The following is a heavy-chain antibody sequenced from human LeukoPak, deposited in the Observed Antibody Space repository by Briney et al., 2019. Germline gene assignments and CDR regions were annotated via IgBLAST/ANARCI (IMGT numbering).Heavy chain of an antibody. CDR3: ARAGGSSWYVSLYS. D-gene: IGHD6-13*01. J-gene: IGHJ5*02. Sequence: SVKVSCKASGGTFSSNVISWVRQAPGQGLEWMGRIIPIIGTPDYAQKFQGRVTITADKSTHTAYMELTSLKSDDTAVYYCARAGGSSWYVSLYSWDQGTLV. V-gene: IGHV1-69*04. CDR1: GGTFSSNV. CDR2: IIPIIGTP.